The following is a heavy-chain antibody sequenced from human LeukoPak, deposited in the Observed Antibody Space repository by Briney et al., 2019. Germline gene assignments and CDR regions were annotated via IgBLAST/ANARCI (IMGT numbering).Heavy chain of an antibody. Sequence: SVTLSLTCTVSGGSISSYYWSWIRQPPGKGLEWIGYIYYGGSTNYNPSLKSRVTISVDTSKNQFSLKLSSVTAADTAVYYCARGLELDDNAFDIWGQGTMVTVSS. D-gene: IGHD1-7*01. J-gene: IGHJ3*02. V-gene: IGHV4-59*01. CDR3: ARGLELDDNAFDI. CDR1: GGSISSYY. CDR2: IYYGGST.